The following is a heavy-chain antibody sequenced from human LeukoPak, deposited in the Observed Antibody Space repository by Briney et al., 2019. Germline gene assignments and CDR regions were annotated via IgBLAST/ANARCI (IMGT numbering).Heavy chain of an antibody. Sequence: GESLKISCKGSGYSFTSYWIGWVRQMPGKGLEWMGIIYPGDSDTRYSPSFQGQVTISADKSISTAYLQWSSLKASDTAMYYCARPLQYSSSWYVTPYYFDYWGQGTLVTVSS. D-gene: IGHD6-13*01. CDR3: ARPLQYSSSWYVTPYYFDY. CDR2: IYPGDSDT. V-gene: IGHV5-51*01. CDR1: GYSFTSYW. J-gene: IGHJ4*02.